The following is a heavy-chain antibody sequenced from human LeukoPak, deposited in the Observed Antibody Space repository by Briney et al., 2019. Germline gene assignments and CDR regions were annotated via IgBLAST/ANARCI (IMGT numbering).Heavy chain of an antibody. CDR1: GYTFTGYY. J-gene: IGHJ5*02. Sequence: ASVKVSFKASGYTFTGYYMHWVRQAPGQGLEWMGWINSNSGGTNYAQKFQGRVTVTGDTSISTVYMELSRLRSDDTAVYYCAREKVEGANWFDPWGQGTLVTVFS. V-gene: IGHV1-2*02. CDR2: INSNSGGT. CDR3: AREKVEGANWFDP. D-gene: IGHD2-15*01.